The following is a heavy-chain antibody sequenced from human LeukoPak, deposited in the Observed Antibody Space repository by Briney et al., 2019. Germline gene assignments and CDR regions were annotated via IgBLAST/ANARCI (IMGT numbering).Heavy chain of an antibody. Sequence: PSETLSLTCAVYGGSFSGYYWSWIRQPPGKGLEWIGEINHSGSTNYNPSLKSRVTISVDTSKNQFSLKLSSVTAADTAVYYCARVLTVTKEYNWFDPWGQGTLVTVSS. CDR1: GGSFSGYY. D-gene: IGHD4-17*01. J-gene: IGHJ5*02. CDR2: INHSGST. CDR3: ARVLTVTKEYNWFDP. V-gene: IGHV4-34*01.